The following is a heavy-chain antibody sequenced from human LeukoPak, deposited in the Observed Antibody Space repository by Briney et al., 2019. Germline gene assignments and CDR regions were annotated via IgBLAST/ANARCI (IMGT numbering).Heavy chain of an antibody. CDR1: GFTFSSYA. D-gene: IGHD4-17*01. Sequence: PGGSLRLSCAASGFTFSSYAMHWVRQAPGKGLEWVAVISYDGSNKYYADSVKGRSTISRDNSKNTLYLQMNSLRAEDTAVYYCARGTDYAGFFGDYWGQGTLVTVSS. CDR2: ISYDGSNK. CDR3: ARGTDYAGFFGDY. J-gene: IGHJ4*02. V-gene: IGHV3-30*04.